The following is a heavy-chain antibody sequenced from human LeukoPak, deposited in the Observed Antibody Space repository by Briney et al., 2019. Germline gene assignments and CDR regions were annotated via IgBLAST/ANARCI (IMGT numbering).Heavy chain of an antibody. Sequence: GESPKISCKGSGYTFTSYWIAWVRQMPGKGLEWMGILYPGDSDTRYSPSFQGQVTISADKSISTAYLQWSSLKASDTAMYYCARRSPYTSGWYYFDYWGQGSLVTVSS. CDR2: LYPGDSDT. CDR3: ARRSPYTSGWYYFDY. J-gene: IGHJ4*02. V-gene: IGHV5-51*01. CDR1: GYTFTSYW. D-gene: IGHD6-19*01.